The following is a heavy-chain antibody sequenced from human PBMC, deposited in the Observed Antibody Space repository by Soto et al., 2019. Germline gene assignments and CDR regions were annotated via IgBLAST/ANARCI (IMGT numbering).Heavy chain of an antibody. CDR3: ARDVGGSVVPHWFDP. CDR1: GHSISADY. V-gene: IGHV4-4*07. Sequence: QVQLQESGPGLVKASETLSLSCTVSGHSISADYWSWIRQPAGKRLEWIGRVDASGNTNYNPSLKCRVTMSVDTSKNQFFLKVRSGTAADTAMYFCARDVGGSVVPHWFDPWGQGALVTVSS. J-gene: IGHJ5*02. D-gene: IGHD3-22*01. CDR2: VDASGNT.